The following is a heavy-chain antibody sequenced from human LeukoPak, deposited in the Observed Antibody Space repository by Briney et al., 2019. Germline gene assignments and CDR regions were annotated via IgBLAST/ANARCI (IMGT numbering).Heavy chain of an antibody. Sequence: PGGSLRLSCAASGFTFSSHNMNWVRQAPGKGLEWVSYISGRGNTIKYADSVKGRFTISRDNGKNSLYLHISSLRAEDTAVYYCARDPPALEDFDYWGQGTQVTVSS. CDR3: ARDPPALEDFDY. CDR2: ISGRGNTI. J-gene: IGHJ4*02. CDR1: GFTFSSHN. V-gene: IGHV3-48*04.